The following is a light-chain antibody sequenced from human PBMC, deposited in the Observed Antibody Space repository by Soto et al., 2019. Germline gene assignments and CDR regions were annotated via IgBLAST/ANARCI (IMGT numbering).Light chain of an antibody. CDR1: ISNLGSNF. V-gene: IGLV1-47*01. Sequence: QSVLTQPPSASGTPGQRVTISCSGSISNLGSNFVFWYQQLPGAAPKLLISRNDQRPSGVPDRFSGSKSGTSASLAICGLRSEDEADYHCAAWDDSLSGVVFGGGTKVTVL. CDR2: RND. CDR3: AAWDDSLSGVV. J-gene: IGLJ3*02.